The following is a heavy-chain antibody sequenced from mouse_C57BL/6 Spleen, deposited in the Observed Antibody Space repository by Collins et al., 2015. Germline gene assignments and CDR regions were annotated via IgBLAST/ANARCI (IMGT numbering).Heavy chain of an antibody. CDR1: GYTFTSYW. Sequence: QVQLQQPGAELVKPGASVKLSCKASGYTFTSYWMHWVKQRPGRGLEWIGRIGPNSGDTTYNEKFKSKATLTVDKPSSTAYMQLSSLTSEDSAVYYCTRGGLRYYFDYWGRGTTLTVSS. V-gene: IGHV1-72*01. CDR3: TRGGLRYYFDY. CDR2: IGPNSGDT. D-gene: IGHD3-3*01. J-gene: IGHJ2*01.